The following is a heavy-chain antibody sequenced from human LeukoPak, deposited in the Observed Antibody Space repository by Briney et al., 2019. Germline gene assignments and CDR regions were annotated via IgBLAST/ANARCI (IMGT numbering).Heavy chain of an antibody. Sequence: ASVKVSCTASGYTFTGYYMHWVRQAPGQGLEWMGRINPNSGGTNYAQKFQGRVTMTRDTSISTAYMELSRLRSDDTAVYYCARFIVVVPAAHYYYYGMDVWGQGTTVTVSS. D-gene: IGHD2-2*01. CDR2: INPNSGGT. V-gene: IGHV1-2*06. CDR1: GYTFTGYY. CDR3: ARFIVVVPAAHYYYYGMDV. J-gene: IGHJ6*02.